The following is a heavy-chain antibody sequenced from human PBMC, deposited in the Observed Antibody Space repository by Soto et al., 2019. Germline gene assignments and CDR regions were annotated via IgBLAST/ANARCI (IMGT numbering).Heavy chain of an antibody. J-gene: IGHJ4*02. Sequence: TGGSLRLCCAASGFNFDNSYMSWVRQAPGKGLEWVAILYSGGKSYYAESVRGRFTISRDISKNTLDLQMNRLTADDTAVYYCSKNNVAPAFVGFEYWGQGTLVTV. CDR3: SKNNVAPAFVGFEY. CDR2: LYSGGKS. V-gene: IGHV3-53*01. D-gene: IGHD2-2*01. CDR1: GFNFDNSY.